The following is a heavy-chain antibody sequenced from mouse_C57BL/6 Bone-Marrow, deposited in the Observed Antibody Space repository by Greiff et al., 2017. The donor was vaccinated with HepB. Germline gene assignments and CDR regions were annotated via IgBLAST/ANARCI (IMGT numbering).Heavy chain of an antibody. V-gene: IGHV1-64*01. J-gene: IGHJ2*01. D-gene: IGHD2-2*01. CDR1: GYTFTSYW. CDR3: AKRGLRGYFYY. Sequence: QVQLQQPGAELVKPGASVKLSCKASGYTFTSYWMHWVKQRPGQGLEWIGMIHPNSGSTNYNEKFKSKATLTVDKSSSTAYMQLSSLTSEDSAVYYCAKRGLRGYFYYWGQGTTLTVSS. CDR2: IHPNSGST.